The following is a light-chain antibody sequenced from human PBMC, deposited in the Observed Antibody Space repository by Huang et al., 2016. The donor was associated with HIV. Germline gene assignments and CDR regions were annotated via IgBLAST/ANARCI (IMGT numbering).Light chain of an antibody. CDR3: QQSYSIPWT. CDR2: AAS. CDR1: QSSSSY. V-gene: IGKV1-39*01. J-gene: IGKJ1*01. Sequence: DIQMTQSPSSLSASVGDRVTITCRASQSSSSYLNWYHQKPGKAPKPLIYAASSVQSGVPSRFSGSGSGTDFTLAISSLQPEDFATYYCQQSYSIPWTFGQGTKVEIK.